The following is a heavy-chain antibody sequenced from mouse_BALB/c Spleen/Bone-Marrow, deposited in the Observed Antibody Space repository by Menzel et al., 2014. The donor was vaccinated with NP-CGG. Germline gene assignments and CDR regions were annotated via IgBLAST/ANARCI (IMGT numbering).Heavy chain of an antibody. D-gene: IGHD2-14*01. V-gene: IGHV2-9*02. Sequence: VKLVESGPGLVPPSQSLSISCTASGFSLTSYGIHWVRQPPGKGLEWLGEICPGGSTNYDSAFMSRLSISKDNSKNQVFLKMSSLQTDDTAMYYCATYYRYDGAYWGQGTLVTVSA. CDR3: ATYYRYDGAY. J-gene: IGHJ3*01. CDR1: GFSLTSYG. CDR2: ICPGGST.